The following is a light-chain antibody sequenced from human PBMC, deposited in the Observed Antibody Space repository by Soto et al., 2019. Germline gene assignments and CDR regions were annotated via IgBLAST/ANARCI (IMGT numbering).Light chain of an antibody. V-gene: IGKV3-15*01. CDR2: GAS. Sequence: EIVMTQSPATLSVSLGERATLSCRASQSVGSNLAWYQQKPGQAPRLLIYGASSRATGIPARFGGSGSGTECTLTISSLQSEDFAVYYCQQYNNWPRTFGQGTKLEIK. CDR1: QSVGSN. J-gene: IGKJ2*01. CDR3: QQYNNWPRT.